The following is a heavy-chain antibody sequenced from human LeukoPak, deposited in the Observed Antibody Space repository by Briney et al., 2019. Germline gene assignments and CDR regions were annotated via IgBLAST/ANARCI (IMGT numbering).Heavy chain of an antibody. CDR2: ISGSGGST. V-gene: IGHV3-23*01. CDR3: AKPSNYDFWSGSYYYMDV. Sequence: PGGSLRLSCAASGFTFSSYAMSWVRQAPGKGLEWVSAISGSGGSTYYADSVKGRFTISRDNSKNTLYLQMNSLRAEDTAVYYCAKPSNYDFWSGSYYYMDVWGKGTTVTVSS. CDR1: GFTFSSYA. J-gene: IGHJ6*03. D-gene: IGHD3-3*01.